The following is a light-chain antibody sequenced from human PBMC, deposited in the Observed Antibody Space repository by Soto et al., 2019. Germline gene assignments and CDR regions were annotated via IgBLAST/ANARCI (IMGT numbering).Light chain of an antibody. V-gene: IGKV3-15*01. Sequence: IVMTQPPATVSVSPGKTTSLSCRASRPIGTNLAWYQQKPGQAPGLLISKTSNRATGVPARFSGSGSGTEFTLTITSLQSEDIAVYYCQQYADWPLTFGGGTKVDIK. CDR1: RPIGTN. CDR2: KTS. J-gene: IGKJ4*01. CDR3: QQYADWPLT.